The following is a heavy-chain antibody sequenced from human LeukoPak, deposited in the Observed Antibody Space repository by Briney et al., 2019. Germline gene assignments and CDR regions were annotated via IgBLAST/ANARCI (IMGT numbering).Heavy chain of an antibody. CDR3: ACSFPPDLPFDY. V-gene: IGHV3-7*01. J-gene: IGHJ4*02. CDR1: GFTFSRYW. CDR2: IKQDGSEK. D-gene: IGHD2/OR15-2a*01. Sequence: PGGSLRLSCAASGFTFSRYWMSWVRQAPGKGLEWVANIKQDGSEKYYVDSVKGRFTISRDNAKNSLYLQMNSLRAEDTAVYYCACSFPPDLPFDYWGQGTLVTVSS.